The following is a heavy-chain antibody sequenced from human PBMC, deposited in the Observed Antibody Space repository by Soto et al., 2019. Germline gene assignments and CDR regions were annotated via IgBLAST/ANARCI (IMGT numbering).Heavy chain of an antibody. V-gene: IGHV1-8*01. CDR2: MNPNSGNT. CDR1: GYTFTSYD. D-gene: IGHD3-3*01. CDR3: ARSGGDFWGGSLILESWFGP. J-gene: IGHJ5*02. Sequence: ASVKVSCKASGYTFTSYDINWVRQATGQGLEWMGWMNPNSGNTGYAQKFQGRVTMTRNTSISTAYMELSSLRSEDTAVYYCARSGGDFWGGSLILESWFGPWGQGTLVTVAS.